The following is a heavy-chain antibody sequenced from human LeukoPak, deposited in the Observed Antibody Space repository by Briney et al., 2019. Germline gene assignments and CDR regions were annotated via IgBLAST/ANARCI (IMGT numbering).Heavy chain of an antibody. CDR1: GGSVRSSSYY. CDR2: SHNSGST. J-gene: IGHJ3*02. Sequence: PSETLSLTCTVSGGSVRSSSYYWGWIRQPPGKGLEWIGSSHNSGSTYYNPSLKSRVTISIQTSKNQFSLKLTSVTAADTAVFYCVRRNESSAWYDDAFDIWGRGTLVTVSS. CDR3: VRRNESSAWYDDAFDI. D-gene: IGHD6-19*01. V-gene: IGHV4-39*01.